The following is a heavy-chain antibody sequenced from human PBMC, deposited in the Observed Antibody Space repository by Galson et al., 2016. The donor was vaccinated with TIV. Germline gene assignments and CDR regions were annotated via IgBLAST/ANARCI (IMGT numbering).Heavy chain of an antibody. J-gene: IGHJ4*02. V-gene: IGHV1-18*04. CDR3: ARDTGSVFAAATMDD. CDR2: ISAYNGNT. CDR1: GYIFNNFG. D-gene: IGHD6-25*01. Sequence: SVKVSCKASGYIFNNFGVSWVRQAPGQGLEWMAWISAYNGNTNYAQSLQGRVTLTTDTSTSTAYMEPRSLRSDDPAVYYWARDTGSVFAAATMDDWGQGTLVTVSS.